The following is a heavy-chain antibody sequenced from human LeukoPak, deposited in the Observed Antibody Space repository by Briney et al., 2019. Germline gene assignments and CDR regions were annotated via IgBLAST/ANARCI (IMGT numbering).Heavy chain of an antibody. D-gene: IGHD3-22*01. CDR1: GYTFTTYG. Sequence: ASVKVSCKASGYTFTTYGISWVRQAPGQGLEWMGWISAYNGNTNYAQKLQGRVTMTTDTSTSTAYMELRSLRSDDTAVHYCARDSPIYYDSGGYDAGHYWGQGTLVTVSS. CDR2: ISAYNGNT. CDR3: ARDSPIYYDSGGYDAGHY. J-gene: IGHJ4*02. V-gene: IGHV1-18*01.